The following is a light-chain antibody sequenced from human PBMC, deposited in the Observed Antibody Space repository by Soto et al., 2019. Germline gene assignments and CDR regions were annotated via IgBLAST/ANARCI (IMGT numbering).Light chain of an antibody. CDR2: NNN. CDR1: SSNIGSNT. V-gene: IGLV1-44*01. CDR3: AAWDDSLNGLV. J-gene: IGLJ1*01. Sequence: QSVLTQPPSASGTPGQRVTISCSGSSSNIGSNTVNWYQQLPGTAPKLLIHNNNQRPSGVPDRFSGSKSGTSASLAISGLQSEDEADYYCAAWDDSLNGLVFGTGTKVT.